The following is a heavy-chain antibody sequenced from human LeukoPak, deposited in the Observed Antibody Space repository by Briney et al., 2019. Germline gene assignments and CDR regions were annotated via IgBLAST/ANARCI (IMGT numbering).Heavy chain of an antibody. CDR2: IKEDGSEI. J-gene: IGHJ4*02. V-gene: IGHV3-7*05. D-gene: IGHD3-16*02. CDR3: ARNRASLDY. Sequence: GGSLILSSAASGFTFSNFGMTWVRQAPGKGLEWVANIKEDGSEIYYLDSVKGRFTISRDSAKNSLYLQMNSLRVDDTAVYYCARNRASLDYWGQGTLVTVSS. CDR1: GFTFSNFG.